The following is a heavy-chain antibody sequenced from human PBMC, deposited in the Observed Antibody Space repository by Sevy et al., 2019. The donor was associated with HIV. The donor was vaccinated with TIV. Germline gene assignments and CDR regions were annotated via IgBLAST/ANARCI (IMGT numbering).Heavy chain of an antibody. Sequence: GGSLRLSCAASGFTFSSYAMSWVRQAPGKGLEWVSAISGSGGSTYYADSVKGRLTSSRDNSKNTLDLQMNSLRPEDTAVYYCAKDGEMYYYDSSGYSGIYFDYWGQGTLVTVSS. CDR1: GFTFSSYA. D-gene: IGHD3-22*01. V-gene: IGHV3-23*01. J-gene: IGHJ4*02. CDR3: AKDGEMYYYDSSGYSGIYFDY. CDR2: ISGSGGST.